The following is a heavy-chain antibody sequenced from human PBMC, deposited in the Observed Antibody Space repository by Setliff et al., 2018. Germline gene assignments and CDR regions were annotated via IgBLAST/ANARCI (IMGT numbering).Heavy chain of an antibody. J-gene: IGHJ4*02. CDR3: RFWSYVYKNDY. D-gene: IGHD3-16*01. Sequence: SETLSLTCTFYGGPFSDYYWGWVRQTPGKGLEWIAEINPSGTTNYTPSLKRRLTISVDTSKRQFSLKLISVTAADTAVYYCRFWSYVYKNDYWAQGTLVTVSS. CDR2: INPSGTT. V-gene: IGHV4-34*01. CDR1: GGPFSDYY.